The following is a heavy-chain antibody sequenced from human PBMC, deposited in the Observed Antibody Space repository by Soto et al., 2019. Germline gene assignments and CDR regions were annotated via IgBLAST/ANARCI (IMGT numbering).Heavy chain of an antibody. CDR2: ISNDGSNR. D-gene: IGHD7-27*01. J-gene: IGHJ4*02. CDR3: AKAIYDTGVDDY. CDR1: GFSFKSYG. Sequence: QVQVVESGRGVVQPGTYLRLSCVAYGFSFKSYGMHWVRQAPGKGLEWVALISNDGSNRYYEDSVKGRFTVSRDNSQNTVSLQMNSLRPEDTALYYCAKAIYDTGVDDYWGQGTHVIVSS. V-gene: IGHV3-30*18.